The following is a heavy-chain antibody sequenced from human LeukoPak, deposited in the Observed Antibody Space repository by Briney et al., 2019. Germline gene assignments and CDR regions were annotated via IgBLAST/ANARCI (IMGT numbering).Heavy chain of an antibody. J-gene: IGHJ4*02. V-gene: IGHV3-23*01. Sequence: GESLKISCAASGLSLSSYVMSWVRQAPGMGLEWVSTISGSGGSTFHADSVKGRFTISRDISKNMLYLQMNNLRAEDTAVYYCAGRGPMITFGGVIAYFQCWGQGTLVTVSP. CDR3: AGRGPMITFGGVIAYFQC. CDR1: GLSLSSYV. D-gene: IGHD3-16*02. CDR2: ISGSGGST.